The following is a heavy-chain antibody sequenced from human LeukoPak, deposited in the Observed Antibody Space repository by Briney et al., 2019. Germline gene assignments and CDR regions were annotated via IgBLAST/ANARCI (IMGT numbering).Heavy chain of an antibody. V-gene: IGHV3-21*01. Sequence: GGSLRLSCTASGFTFGDYSMNWVRQAPGKGLEWVSSISSSSSYIYYADSVKGRFTISRDNAKNSLYLQMNSLRAEDTAVYYCARGEKGHNVLRYFDWLHPGGFGFDYWGQGTLVTVSS. CDR3: ARGEKGHNVLRYFDWLHPGGFGFDY. J-gene: IGHJ4*02. D-gene: IGHD3-9*01. CDR1: GFTFGDYS. CDR2: ISSSSSYI.